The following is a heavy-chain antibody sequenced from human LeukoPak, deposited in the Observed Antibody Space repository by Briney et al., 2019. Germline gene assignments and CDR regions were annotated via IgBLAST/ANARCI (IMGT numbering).Heavy chain of an antibody. J-gene: IGHJ4*02. D-gene: IGHD2-2*01. Sequence: GGSLRLSCAASGFTLSRHWMHWVRQAPGRGLEWVANIKQDGSERFYVDSVKGRFTISRDNAKNSLYLQMNSLRAEDTAVYYCARVIVEVPGVSDYCDYWGQGTLVTVSS. CDR3: ARVIVEVPGVSDYCDY. CDR1: GFTLSRHW. V-gene: IGHV3-7*05. CDR2: IKQDGSER.